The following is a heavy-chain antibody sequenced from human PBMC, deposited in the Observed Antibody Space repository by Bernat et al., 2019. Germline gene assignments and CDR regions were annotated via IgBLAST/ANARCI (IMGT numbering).Heavy chain of an antibody. CDR1: GFSFSDSA. CDR2: IRSKTNNYAT. V-gene: IGHV3-73*02. Sequence: EVQLVESGGGLVQPGGSLKLSCAASGFSFSDSAMHWVRQASGKGLAWVARIRSKTNNYATAYAASVKGRFTISRDDSKNTAYLQMNSLKSEDTAVYYCTRLESTLQGSMTFDDYMDVWGKGTTVTVSS. CDR3: TRLESTLQGSMTFDDYMDV. D-gene: IGHD2-2*01. J-gene: IGHJ6*03.